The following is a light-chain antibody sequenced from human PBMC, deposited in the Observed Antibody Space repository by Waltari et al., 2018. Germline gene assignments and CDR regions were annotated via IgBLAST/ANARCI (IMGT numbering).Light chain of an antibody. J-gene: IGKJ1*01. CDR2: GAS. V-gene: IGKV3-20*01. CDR1: QSVSRT. Sequence: EIVLPPSPRTLSLSPGERATLSCRASQSVSRTLAWYQQKPGQAPKLLIYGASIRATGIPDRFTGSGSGRDFSLTISSLEPEDFAIYFCQHYVRLPATFGQGTKVEIK. CDR3: QHYVRLPAT.